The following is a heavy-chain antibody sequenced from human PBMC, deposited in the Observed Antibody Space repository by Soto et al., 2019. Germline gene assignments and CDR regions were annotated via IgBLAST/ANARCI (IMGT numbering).Heavy chain of an antibody. CDR1: GGTFSSYA. CDR2: IIPIFGTA. CDR3: TRDRGRRYNDGRGYYYSAY. Sequence: QVQLVQSGAEVKKPGSSVKVSCKASGGTFSSYAISWVRQAPGQGLEWMGGIIPIFGTANYAQKLQGRVTITADESTNTAYIELSSLRSEDTAVYYCTRDRGRRYNDGRGYYYSAYWGQGTLVTVSS. V-gene: IGHV1-69*01. D-gene: IGHD3-22*01. J-gene: IGHJ4*02.